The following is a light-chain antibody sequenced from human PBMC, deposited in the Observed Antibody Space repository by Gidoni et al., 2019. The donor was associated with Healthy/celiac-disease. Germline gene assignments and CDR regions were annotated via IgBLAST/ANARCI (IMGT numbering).Light chain of an antibody. CDR2: GAS. Sequence: EIVLTQSPGTLSLSPGESPTLSCRASQSVSSSYLAWYQQKPGQATRLLIYGASSRATGIPDRFSGSGSGTDFTLTISRLEPEDCAVYYCQQYGSSPPWTFGQGTKVEIK. CDR1: QSVSSSY. V-gene: IGKV3-20*01. CDR3: QQYGSSPPWT. J-gene: IGKJ1*01.